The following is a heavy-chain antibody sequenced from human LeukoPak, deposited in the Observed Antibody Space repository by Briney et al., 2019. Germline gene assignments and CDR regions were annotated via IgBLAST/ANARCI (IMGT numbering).Heavy chain of an antibody. CDR1: GAFFGGYY. J-gene: IGHJ4*02. CDR3: ARGGSAGAIYYFDY. D-gene: IGHD1-26*01. Sequence: KPSDTLSPICAVYGAFFGGYYWRWIRQPPGNGLGWIGEINPSVSTKYNTTHKTRVTISVDTSKSQFSLKPSSVTAEDTAVYYCARGGSAGAIYYFDYWGQGTLVTVSS. V-gene: IGHV4-34*01. CDR2: INPSVST.